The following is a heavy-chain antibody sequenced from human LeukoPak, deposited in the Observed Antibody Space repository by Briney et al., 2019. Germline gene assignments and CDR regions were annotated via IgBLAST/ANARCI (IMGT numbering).Heavy chain of an antibody. J-gene: IGHJ4*02. CDR1: GVSISSYY. V-gene: IGHV4-59*01. Sequence: SETLSLTCTVSGVSISSYYWSWIRQPPGEGLEWIGYIYYSGSTNYNPSLKSRVTISVDTSKNQFSLKLSSVTAADTAVYYCAREAGRVGAFLLYYFDYWGQGTLVTVSS. CDR2: IYYSGST. D-gene: IGHD1-26*01. CDR3: AREAGRVGAFLLYYFDY.